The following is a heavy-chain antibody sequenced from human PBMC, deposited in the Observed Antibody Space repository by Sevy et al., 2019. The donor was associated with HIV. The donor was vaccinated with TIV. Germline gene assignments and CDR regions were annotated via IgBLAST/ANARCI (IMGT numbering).Heavy chain of an antibody. CDR3: ARVRLGELSFFDY. V-gene: IGHV3-21*01. CDR1: GFTFSSYS. CDR2: ISSSSSYI. D-gene: IGHD3-16*02. J-gene: IGHJ4*02. Sequence: LSLTCAASGFTFSSYSMNWVRQAPGKGLEWVSSISSSSSYIYYADSVKGRFTISRDNAKNSLYLQMNSLRAEDTAVYYCARVRLGELSFFDYWGQGTLVTVSS.